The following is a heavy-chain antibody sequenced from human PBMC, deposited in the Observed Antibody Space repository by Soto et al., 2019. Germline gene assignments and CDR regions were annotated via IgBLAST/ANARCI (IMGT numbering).Heavy chain of an antibody. D-gene: IGHD6-19*01. CDR1: GGSIRSYY. CDR3: ARGSGWYYS. V-gene: IGHV4-4*08. J-gene: IGHJ5*01. Sequence: QVQLQESGPGLVKPSETLSLTCTVSGGSIRSYYWSWIRQPPGKGLEWIGYIYSSGTTNYNPSVKSRVTISVDTSKNQFSLKLSSVTAADTAVYSCARGSGWYYSWGQGTLVTVSS. CDR2: IYSSGTT.